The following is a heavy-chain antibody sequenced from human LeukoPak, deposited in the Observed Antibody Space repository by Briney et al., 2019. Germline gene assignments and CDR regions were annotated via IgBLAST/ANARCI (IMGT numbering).Heavy chain of an antibody. Sequence: PGGSLRLSCAASGFTFSSYGMHWVRQAPGKGLEWVAVISYDGSNKYYADSVKGRFTISRDNSKNTLYLQMNSLRAEDTAFYYCARRSAPCGLDYWGQGTLVTVSS. CDR3: ARRSAPCGLDY. V-gene: IGHV3-30*03. CDR1: GFTFSSYG. CDR2: ISYDGSNK. J-gene: IGHJ4*02. D-gene: IGHD3/OR15-3a*01.